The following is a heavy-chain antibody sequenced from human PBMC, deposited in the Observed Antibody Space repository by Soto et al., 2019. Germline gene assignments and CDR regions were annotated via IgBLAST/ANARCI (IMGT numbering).Heavy chain of an antibody. D-gene: IGHD3-22*01. J-gene: IGHJ4*02. Sequence: GESLKISCKGSGYSFTIYWISWVRQMPGKGLEWMGRFDPSDSYTNYSPSFQGHVTISADKSISAAYLQWSSLKASDTAMYYCARVLSYDSSGYYEAMDYWGQGTLVTVSS. V-gene: IGHV5-10-1*01. CDR2: FDPSDSYT. CDR1: GYSFTIYW. CDR3: ARVLSYDSSGYYEAMDY.